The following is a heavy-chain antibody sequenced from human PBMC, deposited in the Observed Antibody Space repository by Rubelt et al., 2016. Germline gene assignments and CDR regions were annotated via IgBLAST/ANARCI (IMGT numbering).Heavy chain of an antibody. J-gene: IGHJ4*02. CDR3: ARHPLSSGCPDY. CDR1: GDSIIRSSHY. D-gene: IGHD6-19*01. Sequence: QLQLQESGPGLVKPSETLSLTCSVSGDSIIRSSHYWVWIRQPPDKQLEWIGNIYSSGATYYHPSLKSQVTMSVDTSKNQISLRLSSVTAADTAVYYGARHPLSSGCPDYWGQGTLVTVSS. CDR2: IYSSGAT. V-gene: IGHV4-39*07.